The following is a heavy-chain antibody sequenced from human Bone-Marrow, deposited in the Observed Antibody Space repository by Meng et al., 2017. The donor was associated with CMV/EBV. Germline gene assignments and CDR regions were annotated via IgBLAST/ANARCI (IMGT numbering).Heavy chain of an antibody. J-gene: IGHJ4*02. D-gene: IGHD6-6*01. Sequence: SETLSLTCTVSGGSVSSGSHYWSWIRQPPGKELEWIGYIYYSGSAKYNPSLKSRVTISVDTSKNQFSLKVTSVTAADTAVYYCARGRLGGAARPRFVDYWGQGPLVTGSS. CDR2: IYYSGSA. V-gene: IGHV4-61*01. CDR3: ARGRLGGAARPRFVDY. CDR1: GGSVSSGSHY.